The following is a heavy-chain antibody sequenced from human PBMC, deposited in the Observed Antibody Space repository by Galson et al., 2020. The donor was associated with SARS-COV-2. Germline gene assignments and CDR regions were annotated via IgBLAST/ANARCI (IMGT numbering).Heavy chain of an antibody. CDR2: ISGSGGST. V-gene: IGHV3-23*01. CDR3: AKDSEYSGYDSADY. Sequence: GESLKISCAASGFTFSSYAMSWVRQAPGKGLEWVSAISGSGGSTYYADSVKGRFTISRDNSKNTLYLQMNSLRAEDTAVYYCAKDSEYSGYDSADYWGQGTLVTVSS. CDR1: GFTFSSYA. J-gene: IGHJ4*02. D-gene: IGHD5-12*01.